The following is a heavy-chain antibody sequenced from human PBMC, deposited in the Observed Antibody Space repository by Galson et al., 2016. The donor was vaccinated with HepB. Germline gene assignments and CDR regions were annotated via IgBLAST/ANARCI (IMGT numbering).Heavy chain of an antibody. CDR2: INTSGGST. V-gene: IGHV3-23*01. Sequence: SLRLSCAASGFTFSSYALSWVRQAPGKGLDWVSTINTSGGSTYYADSVKGRFTISSDNSKNTLYLQMNSLRAEDTAVYYCARGLTIYFDYWGQGTLVTVSS. D-gene: IGHD3-10*01. J-gene: IGHJ4*02. CDR3: ARGLTIYFDY. CDR1: GFTFSSYA.